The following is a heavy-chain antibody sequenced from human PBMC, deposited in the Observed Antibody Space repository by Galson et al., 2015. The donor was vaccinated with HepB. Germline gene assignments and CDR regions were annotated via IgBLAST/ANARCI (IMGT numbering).Heavy chain of an antibody. CDR3: ARGPYGSGMRAPRNWFDP. J-gene: IGHJ5*02. CDR1: GYTFTGYY. D-gene: IGHD3-10*01. CDR2: INPNSGGT. V-gene: IGHV1-2*04. Sequence: SVKVSCKASGYTFTGYYMHWVRQAPGQGLEWMGWINPNSGGTNYAQKFQGWVTMTRDTSISTAYMELSRLRSDDTAVYYCARGPYGSGMRAPRNWFDPWGQGTLVTVSS.